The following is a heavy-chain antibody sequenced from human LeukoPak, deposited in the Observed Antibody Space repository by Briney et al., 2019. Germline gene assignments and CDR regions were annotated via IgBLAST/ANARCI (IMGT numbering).Heavy chain of an antibody. CDR3: ARVRAGRLS. CDR1: GFTFSIYS. V-gene: IGHV3-48*04. J-gene: IGHJ4*02. D-gene: IGHD2-8*01. Sequence: GGSLRLSCAASGFTFSIYSMNWVRQAPGKGLEWVSYISTSSSTIYYADSVKGRFTISRDNAKNSLYLQMNSLRAEDTAVYCCARVRAGRLSWGQGTLVTVSS. CDR2: ISTSSSTI.